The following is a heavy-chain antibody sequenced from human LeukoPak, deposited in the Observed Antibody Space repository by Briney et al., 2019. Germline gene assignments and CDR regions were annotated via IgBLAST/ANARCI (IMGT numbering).Heavy chain of an antibody. D-gene: IGHD3-10*01. CDR1: GFMFSNYG. V-gene: IGHV3-30*18. CDR2: ISYDGSNK. Sequence: PGRSLRPSCAASGFMFSNYGMQWVRQAPGKGLEWVAVISYDGSNKYYADSVKGRFTISRDNSKNTLYLQMNSLRAEDTAVYYCAKDLRRRYYFGSGSRGGTFDIWGQGTMVTVSS. J-gene: IGHJ3*02. CDR3: AKDLRRRYYFGSGSRGGTFDI.